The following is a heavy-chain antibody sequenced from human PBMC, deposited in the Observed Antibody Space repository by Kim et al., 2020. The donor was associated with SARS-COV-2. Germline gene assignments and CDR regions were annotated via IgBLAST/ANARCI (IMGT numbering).Heavy chain of an antibody. D-gene: IGHD3-10*01. J-gene: IGHJ4*02. CDR2: ISYDGSNK. CDR3: ARGLNMVRGVISPLAY. V-gene: IGHV3-30-3*01. CDR1: GFTFSSYA. Sequence: GGSLRLSCAASGFTFSSYAMHWVRQAPGKGLEWVAVISYDGSNKYYADSVKGRFTISRDNSKNTLYLQMNSLRAEDTAVYYCARGLNMVRGVISPLAYWGQGTLVTVSS.